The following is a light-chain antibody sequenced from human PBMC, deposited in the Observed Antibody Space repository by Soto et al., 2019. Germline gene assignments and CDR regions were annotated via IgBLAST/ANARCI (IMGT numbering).Light chain of an antibody. CDR3: QQYGSSIT. J-gene: IGKJ5*01. V-gene: IGKV3-20*01. CDR1: QSVSSSY. Sequence: EIVLTQSPGTLSLSPGERATLSCRASQSVSSSYLAWYQQKPGQAPRLLIYAASSRATGIPDRFSGSWSGTDFTLTINRLEPEDFAVYYCQQYGSSITFGQGTRLEIK. CDR2: AAS.